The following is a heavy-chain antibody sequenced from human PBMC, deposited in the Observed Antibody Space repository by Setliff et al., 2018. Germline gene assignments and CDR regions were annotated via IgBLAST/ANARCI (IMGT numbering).Heavy chain of an antibody. J-gene: IGHJ6*03. V-gene: IGHV1-69*05. CDR3: AREGVDTRSSTDYRYYMDV. Sequence: SVKVSCKASGGTFSSYGISWVRQAPGQGLEWMGGTIPIFGTTDYAQKFRGRVTIITDESTSTAFMQLSSLTSDDTAVYYCAREGVDTRSSTDYRYYMDVWGKGTTVTVSS. D-gene: IGHD5-18*01. CDR2: TIPIFGTT. CDR1: GGTFSSYG.